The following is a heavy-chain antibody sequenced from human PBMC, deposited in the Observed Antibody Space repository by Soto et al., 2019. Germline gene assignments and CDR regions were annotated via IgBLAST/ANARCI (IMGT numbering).Heavy chain of an antibody. CDR3: ASSYGSGYRAFDY. CDR1: GATFNFYS. V-gene: IGHV1-69*02. CDR2: VNPIVSMS. J-gene: IGHJ4*02. Sequence: QVQLVQSGAEVKRPGSSVKVSCKASGATFNFYSINWVRQAPGLGLEWMGRVNPIVSMSNYAQKFQGRVTMTAHKSTSTAYMELSSLRSEDTAIYYCASSYGSGYRAFDYWGQGALVTVSS. D-gene: IGHD3-10*01.